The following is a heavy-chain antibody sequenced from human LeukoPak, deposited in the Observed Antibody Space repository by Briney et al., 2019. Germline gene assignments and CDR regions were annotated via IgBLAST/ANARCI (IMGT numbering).Heavy chain of an antibody. CDR1: GGSFSAYY. J-gene: IGHJ4*02. D-gene: IGHD3-10*01. CDR3: ARAKMVRGVINFDY. Sequence: PSETLSLTCAVSGGSFSAYYWTWIRQPPGKGLEWIGYIYYSGSTNYNPSLKSRVTISVDTSKNQFSLKLSSVTAADTAVYYCARAKMVRGVINFDYWGQGTLVTVSS. CDR2: IYYSGST. V-gene: IGHV4-59*01.